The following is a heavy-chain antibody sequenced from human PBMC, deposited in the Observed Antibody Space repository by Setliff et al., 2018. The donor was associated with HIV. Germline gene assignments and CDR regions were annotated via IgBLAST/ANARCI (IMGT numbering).Heavy chain of an antibody. CDR2: INPSGGST. CDR1: GYTFTSYY. J-gene: IGHJ6*03. CDR3: ARDPAVFGLYYYYYMDV. V-gene: IGHV1-46*03. D-gene: IGHD3-16*01. Sequence: GASVKVSCKASGYTFTSYYMHWVRQAPGQGLEWMGIINPSGGSTSYAQKFQGRVTMTRDTSTSTVYMELSSQRSEDTAVYYCARDPAVFGLYYYYYMDVWGKGTTVTVSS.